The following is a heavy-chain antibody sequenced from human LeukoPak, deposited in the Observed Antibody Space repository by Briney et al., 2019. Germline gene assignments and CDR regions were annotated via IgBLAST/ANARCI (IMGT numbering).Heavy chain of an antibody. V-gene: IGHV4-38-2*01. Sequence: SETLSLTCAVSGYSISSGYYWGWIRQPPGKGLEWIGSIYHSGSTYYNPSVKSRVTISVDTSKNQFSLKLSSVTAADTAVYYCALNPGGGYCSSTSCYISAFDIWGQGTMVTVSS. CDR1: GYSISSGYY. D-gene: IGHD2-2*02. CDR2: IYHSGST. CDR3: ALNPGGGYCSSTSCYISAFDI. J-gene: IGHJ3*02.